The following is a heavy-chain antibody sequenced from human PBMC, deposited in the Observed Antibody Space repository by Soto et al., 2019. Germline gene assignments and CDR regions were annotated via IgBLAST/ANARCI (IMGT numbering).Heavy chain of an antibody. J-gene: IGHJ4*02. Sequence: ASVKVSCKASGGTFSSYAISWVRQAPGQGLEWMGGIIPILGIANYAQKFQGRVTITADKSTSTAYMELSSLRSEDTAVYYCAREYYYDSSGYYFDYWGQGTLVTVSS. CDR3: AREYYYDSSGYYFDY. CDR1: GGTFSSYA. D-gene: IGHD3-22*01. CDR2: IIPILGIA. V-gene: IGHV1-69*10.